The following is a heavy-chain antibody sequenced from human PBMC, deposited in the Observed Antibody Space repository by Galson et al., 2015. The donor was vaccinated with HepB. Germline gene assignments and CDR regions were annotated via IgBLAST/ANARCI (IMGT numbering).Heavy chain of an antibody. CDR3: ARGSSSWYFDY. V-gene: IGHV4-59*01. CDR1: GGSISSYY. D-gene: IGHD6-13*01. Sequence: DTLSLTCTVSGGSISSYYWSWIRQPPGKGLEWIGYIYYSGSTNYNPSLKSRVTISVDTSKNQFSLKLSSVTAADTAVYYCARGSSSWYFDYWGQGTLVTVSS. J-gene: IGHJ4*02. CDR2: IYYSGST.